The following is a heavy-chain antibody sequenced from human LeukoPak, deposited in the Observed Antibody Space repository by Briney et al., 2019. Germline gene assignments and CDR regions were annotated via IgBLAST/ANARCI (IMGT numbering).Heavy chain of an antibody. Sequence: ASVKVSCKASGYTFTGYYMHWVRRAPGQGLEWMGWNNPNSGGTNYAQKFQGRVTMTRDTSISTAYMELSRLRSDDTAVYYCARVLKTYYYDSSGCDYWGQGTLVTVSS. CDR3: ARVLKTYYYDSSGCDY. D-gene: IGHD3-22*01. CDR1: GYTFTGYY. J-gene: IGHJ4*02. CDR2: NNPNSGGT. V-gene: IGHV1-2*02.